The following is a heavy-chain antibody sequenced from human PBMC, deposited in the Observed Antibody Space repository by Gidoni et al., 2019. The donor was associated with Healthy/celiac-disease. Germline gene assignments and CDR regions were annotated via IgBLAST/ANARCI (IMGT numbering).Heavy chain of an antibody. J-gene: IGHJ4*02. D-gene: IGHD1-26*01. CDR1: GYSFTSYW. CDR3: ARHPVSGSYYHGFDY. Sequence: EVQLVQSGEEVKMPGESLKISCKGSGYSFTSYWIGWVRQLPGKGLEWRGFIYPCDSDTRYSPSFQGQVTISADKSISTAYLQWSSLKASDTAMYYCARHPVSGSYYHGFDYWGQGTLVTVSS. V-gene: IGHV5-51*01. CDR2: IYPCDSDT.